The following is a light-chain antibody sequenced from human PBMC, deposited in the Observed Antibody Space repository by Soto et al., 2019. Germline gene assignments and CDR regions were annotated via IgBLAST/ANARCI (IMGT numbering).Light chain of an antibody. CDR3: QQSYFRIT. Sequence: DIQMTQSPSSLSASVGDRVTITCRASQSISSYLNWYQQKPGKAPKLLIYAASSLQSGVPSRFSGSGSGTDFTLTISSLQPEDFATYYCQQSYFRITFGPGTKVDIK. CDR1: QSISSY. J-gene: IGKJ3*01. V-gene: IGKV1-39*01. CDR2: AAS.